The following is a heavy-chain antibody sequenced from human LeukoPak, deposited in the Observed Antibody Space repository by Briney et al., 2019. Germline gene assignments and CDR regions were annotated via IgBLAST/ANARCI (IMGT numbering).Heavy chain of an antibody. CDR3: AKDLELVVSNYYYGMDV. V-gene: IGHV3-23*01. D-gene: IGHD3-22*01. Sequence: GGSLRLSCAASGFTFSSYAMSWVRQAPGKGLEWVSAISGGGGGTYYADSVKGRFTISRDNSKNTLYLQMNSLRAEDTAVYYCAKDLELVVSNYYYGMDVWGQGTTVTVSS. CDR1: GFTFSSYA. CDR2: ISGGGGGT. J-gene: IGHJ6*02.